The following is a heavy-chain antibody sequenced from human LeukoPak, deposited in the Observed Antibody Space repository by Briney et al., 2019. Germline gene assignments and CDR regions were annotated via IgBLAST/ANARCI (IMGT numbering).Heavy chain of an antibody. D-gene: IGHD3-10*01. J-gene: IGHJ4*02. V-gene: IGHV1-18*01. CDR3: ARDVGGGSGSYQSPDLDY. CDR2: ISAYNGNT. CDR1: GGTFSSYA. Sequence: GASVKVSCKASGGTFSSYAISWVRQAPGQGLEWMGWISAYNGNTNYEQKLQGRVTMTTDTSTSTAYMELRSLRSDDTAVYYCARDVGGGSGSYQSPDLDYWGQGTLVTVSS.